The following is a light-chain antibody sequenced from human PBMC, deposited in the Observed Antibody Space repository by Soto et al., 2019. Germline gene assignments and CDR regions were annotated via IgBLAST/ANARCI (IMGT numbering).Light chain of an antibody. CDR1: SSDVGGYNY. CDR2: EVS. CDR3: SSYTGRSTWV. V-gene: IGLV2-14*01. Sequence: QSVLTQPASVSGSPGQSITISCTGTSSDVGGYNYVSWYQQHPGTSPKLMIYEVSNRPSGVSNRFSGSKSGNTASLIISGLQAEDEGDYYCSSYTGRSTWVFGGGTKVTVL. J-gene: IGLJ3*02.